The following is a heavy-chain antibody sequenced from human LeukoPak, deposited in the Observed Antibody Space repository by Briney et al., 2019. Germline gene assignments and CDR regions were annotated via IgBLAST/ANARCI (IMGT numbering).Heavy chain of an antibody. CDR2: INAGNGNT. V-gene: IGHV1-3*01. D-gene: IGHD2-8*01. Sequence: ASVKVSCKASGYTFTSYAMHWVRQAPGQRLEWMGWINAGNGNTKYSQKFQGRVTITRDTSASTAYMELSSLRSEDTAVYYCAREGTPAKGIVLMVYAVNWFDPWGQGTLVTVSS. CDR3: AREGTPAKGIVLMVYAVNWFDP. CDR1: GYTFTSYA. J-gene: IGHJ5*02.